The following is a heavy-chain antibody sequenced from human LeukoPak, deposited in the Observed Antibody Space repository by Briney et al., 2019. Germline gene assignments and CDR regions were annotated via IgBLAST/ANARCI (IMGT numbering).Heavy chain of an antibody. V-gene: IGHV3-30*18. Sequence: GRSLRLSCAASGFTFSSYGMHWVRQATGKGLERVAVISYDGSNKYYADSVKGRFTISRDNSKNTLYLQMNSLRAEDTAVYYCAKDLRYYDSSGYSDYWGQGTLVTVSS. J-gene: IGHJ4*02. CDR3: AKDLRYYDSSGYSDY. CDR1: GFTFSSYG. D-gene: IGHD3-22*01. CDR2: ISYDGSNK.